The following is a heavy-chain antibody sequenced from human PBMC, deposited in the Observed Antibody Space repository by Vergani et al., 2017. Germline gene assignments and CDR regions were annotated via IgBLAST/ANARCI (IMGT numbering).Heavy chain of an antibody. Sequence: EVQLVESGGGVVRPGGSLRLSCAASGFTFDDSGMSWVRQAPGKGLEWVSGINCNGGSTGYADYVKGRFTSSRDNAKNSLYLQMNSLRAEDTALYYCTIESDAYYEVWCCYYIRYDFDYWGQGILAIVSS. D-gene: IGHD3-3*01. J-gene: IGHJ4*02. CDR3: TIESDAYYEVWCCYYIRYDFDY. V-gene: IGHV3-20*04. CDR1: GFTFDDSG. CDR2: INCNGGST.